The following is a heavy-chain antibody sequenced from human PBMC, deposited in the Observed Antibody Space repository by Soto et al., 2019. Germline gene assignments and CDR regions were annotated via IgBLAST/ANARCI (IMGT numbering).Heavy chain of an antibody. J-gene: IGHJ4*02. V-gene: IGHV1-69*04. Sequence: ASVKVSCKASGGTLSSYTFSWVRQAPGQGLEWMGRVIPNLGVTNYAKKFQGRFTIVVDTSTSTAYMEMNSQRYEDTSVYYCARDKGYCSDTSCSDFDYWGQGTLVTVSS. D-gene: IGHD2-15*01. CDR2: VIPNLGVT. CDR3: ARDKGYCSDTSCSDFDY. CDR1: GGTLSSYT.